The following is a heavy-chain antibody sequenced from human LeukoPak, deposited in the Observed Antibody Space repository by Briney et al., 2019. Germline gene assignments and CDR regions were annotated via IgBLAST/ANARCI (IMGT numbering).Heavy chain of an antibody. V-gene: IGHV3-23*01. CDR2: ISGSGGST. CDR3: AKSTDKVVVITSPHFDY. Sequence: GGSLRLSCAASGFTFSSYAMSWVRQAPGKGLEWVSAISGSGGSTYYADSVKGRFTISRDNSKNTLYLQMNSLRAEDTAVYYCAKSTDKVVVITSPHFDYWGQGTLVTVSS. CDR1: GFTFSSYA. J-gene: IGHJ4*02. D-gene: IGHD3-22*01.